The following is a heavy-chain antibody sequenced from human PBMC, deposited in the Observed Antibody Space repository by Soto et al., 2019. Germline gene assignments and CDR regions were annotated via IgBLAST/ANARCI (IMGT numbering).Heavy chain of an antibody. J-gene: IGHJ6*02. CDR3: ARGPDKGGSGRYRYGMDA. D-gene: IGHD3-10*01. Sequence: QVQLVQSGAEVKKPGASVKVSCKASGYTFTSYGISWVGQAPGQGLEWMGWISAYNGNTNYAQKLQGRVTMTTDTSTSTAYMELRSLRSDDTAVYCCARGPDKGGSGRYRYGMDAWGQGTTVTVSS. V-gene: IGHV1-18*01. CDR2: ISAYNGNT. CDR1: GYTFTSYG.